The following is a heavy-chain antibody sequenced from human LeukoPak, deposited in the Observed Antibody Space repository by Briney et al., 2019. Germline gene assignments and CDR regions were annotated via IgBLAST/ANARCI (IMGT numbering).Heavy chain of an antibody. Sequence: PGASLRLSCAASGFTFSSYAMSWVRQAPGKGLEWVSAISGSGGSTYYADSVKGRFTISRDNSKNTLYLQMNSLRAEDTAVYYCAKGPAGGGSYYDYWGQGTLVTVSS. D-gene: IGHD1-26*01. CDR3: AKGPAGGGSYYDY. V-gene: IGHV3-23*01. J-gene: IGHJ4*02. CDR1: GFTFSSYA. CDR2: ISGSGGST.